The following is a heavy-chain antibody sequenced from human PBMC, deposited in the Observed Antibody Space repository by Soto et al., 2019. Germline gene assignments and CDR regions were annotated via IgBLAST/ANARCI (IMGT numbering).Heavy chain of an antibody. J-gene: IGHJ4*02. CDR2: INAGNGNT. CDR1: GYTFSSYA. Sequence: ASVKVSCKASGYTFSSYAMQWVRQAPGQRLEWMGWINAGNGNTKYSQKFQGRVTITRDTSASTAYMELSSLRSEDTAVYYCARGPGGPDGPGDYWGQGTLVTVSS. D-gene: IGHD2-15*01. V-gene: IGHV1-3*01. CDR3: ARGPGGPDGPGDY.